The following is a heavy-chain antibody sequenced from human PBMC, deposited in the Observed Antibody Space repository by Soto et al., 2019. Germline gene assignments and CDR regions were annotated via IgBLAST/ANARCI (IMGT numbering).Heavy chain of an antibody. Sequence: QVQLVESGGGVVQPGRSLRLSCAASGFTFSNYGLHWVRQAPGKGLEWVADVWYDGNSKNYVDSVKGRFTISRDNSKNTLYLQMNSLRAEDTAVYYCGRVDRYYGMDVWGQGTTVTVSS. CDR2: VWYDGNSK. J-gene: IGHJ6*02. V-gene: IGHV3-33*01. CDR3: GRVDRYYGMDV. CDR1: GFTFSNYG.